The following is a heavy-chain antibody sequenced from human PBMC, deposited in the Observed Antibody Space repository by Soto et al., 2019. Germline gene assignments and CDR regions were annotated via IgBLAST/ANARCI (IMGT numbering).Heavy chain of an antibody. J-gene: IGHJ5*02. Sequence: PSETLSLTCGVSGGTVASSHCWSWVRQSPGRGLEWIGNVYHTGDTNFNPSLQSPVTFSVDKSNNQFSLRLTSVTAAGTDVYFCAREIVTAGGNNYFDPWGPGTLVTVSS. CDR2: VYHTGDT. V-gene: IGHV4-4*02. CDR1: GGTVASSHC. CDR3: AREIVTAGGNNYFDP. D-gene: IGHD2-21*02.